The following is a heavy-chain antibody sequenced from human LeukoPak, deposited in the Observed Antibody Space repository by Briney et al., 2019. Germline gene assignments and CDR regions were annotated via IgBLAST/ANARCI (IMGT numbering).Heavy chain of an antibody. D-gene: IGHD3-3*01. CDR1: GYTFTSYG. J-gene: IGHJ5*02. CDR3: ARERVRFLEWLLGLSFDP. Sequence: ASVKVSCKASGYTFTSYGISWVRQAPGQGLEWMGWISAYNGNTNYAQKLQGRVTMTTDTSTSTAYMELRSLRSDDTAVYYCARERVRFLEWLLGLSFDPWGQGTLVTVSS. V-gene: IGHV1-18*01. CDR2: ISAYNGNT.